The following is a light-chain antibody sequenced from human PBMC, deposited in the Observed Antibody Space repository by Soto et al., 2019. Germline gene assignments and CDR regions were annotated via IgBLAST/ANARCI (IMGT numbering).Light chain of an antibody. V-gene: IGKV1-39*01. CDR1: QSISSF. J-gene: IGKJ4*01. Sequence: DIQMTQSPSSLSASVGDTVTISCRASQSISSFLHWYQQRPGKAPKLLIDAASGLHSGVPSRFSGSGSGTDFTLTISSLQPEDFATYFCQQSNSPPLTFGGGTKVEIK. CDR3: QQSNSPPLT. CDR2: AAS.